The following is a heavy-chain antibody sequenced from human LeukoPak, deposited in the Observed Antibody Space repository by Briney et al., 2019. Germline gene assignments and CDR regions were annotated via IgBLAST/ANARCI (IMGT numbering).Heavy chain of an antibody. CDR1: GGSISSYY. D-gene: IGHD6-13*01. J-gene: IGHJ4*02. V-gene: IGHV4-59*01. CDR3: ARGSKAAPGTFDY. CDR2: IYYSGST. Sequence: SETLSLTCTVSGGSISSYYWSWIRQPPGKGLEWIGYIYYSGSTNYNPSLKSRVTISVDTSKNQFSLKLSSVTAADTAVYYCARGSKAAPGTFDYWGQGTLVTVSS.